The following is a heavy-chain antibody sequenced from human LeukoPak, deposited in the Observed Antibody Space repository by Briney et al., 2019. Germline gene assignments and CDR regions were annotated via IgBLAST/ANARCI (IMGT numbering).Heavy chain of an antibody. CDR3: AKESRTYYSDSYGYYSSFDY. V-gene: IGHV3-30*02. Sequence: GGSLRLSCTASGFTFSSYGMHWVRQAPGKGLEWVAYIRHDGGNKYYADSVKGRFTISRDNSKNTLSLQMSSLRAEDTAVFYCAKESRTYYSDSYGYYSSFDYWGQGTLVTVSS. J-gene: IGHJ4*02. D-gene: IGHD3-22*01. CDR2: IRHDGGNK. CDR1: GFTFSSYG.